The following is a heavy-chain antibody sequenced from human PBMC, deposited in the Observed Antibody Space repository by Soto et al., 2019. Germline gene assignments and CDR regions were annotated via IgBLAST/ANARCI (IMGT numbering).Heavy chain of an antibody. J-gene: IGHJ5*02. CDR1: GGSISGSSYY. Sequence: SETLSLTCTVSGGSISGSSYYWGWIRQPPGKGLEWIGAIYYTGSTYYNPSLMSRLTISVDTSKNQFSLKLTSVTAAETAVYYCVRTARQGAVAPHWFDRWGQGTQVTVSS. CDR3: VRTARQGAVAPHWFDR. CDR2: IYYTGST. D-gene: IGHD2-21*02. V-gene: IGHV4-39*07.